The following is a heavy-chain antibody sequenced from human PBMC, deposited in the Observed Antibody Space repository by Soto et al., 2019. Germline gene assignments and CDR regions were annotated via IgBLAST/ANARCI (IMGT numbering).Heavy chain of an antibody. CDR1: GGSISKNY. CDR3: ERATQVTRKGYSFEY. D-gene: IGHD2-21*02. J-gene: IGHJ4*02. Sequence: KPSETLSLTCTVSGGSISKNYWTWIRQPPGKGLEYIGYIYDSVSTNYYPSFKSRVVISVDTSKNQFSLNLRSVTAADTAVYYCERATQVTRKGYSFEYWGQGALVTVSS. V-gene: IGHV4-59*01. CDR2: IYDSVST.